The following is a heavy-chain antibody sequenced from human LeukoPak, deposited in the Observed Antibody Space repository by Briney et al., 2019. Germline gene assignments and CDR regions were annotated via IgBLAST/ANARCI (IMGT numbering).Heavy chain of an antibody. Sequence: QSGGSLRLSCAASGFTFSTYWMQWVRQAPGRGLVWVSRINTDGSSTTYADSVKGRFTISRDNAKNTLCLQMNSLRAEDTAVYFCARALGQPYFDYWGQGALVTVSS. CDR1: GFTFSTYW. CDR3: ARALGQPYFDY. D-gene: IGHD7-27*01. CDR2: INTDGSST. V-gene: IGHV3-74*01. J-gene: IGHJ4*02.